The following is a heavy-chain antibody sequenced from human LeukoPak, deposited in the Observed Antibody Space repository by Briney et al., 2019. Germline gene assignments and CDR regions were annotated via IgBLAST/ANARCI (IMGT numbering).Heavy chain of an antibody. CDR2: IFHTGST. Sequence: SETLSLTCTVSGYSISSGFYWGWIRQSPGKGLEWIGNIFHTGSTYYNPSLKSRVTISVDTSKNQFSLKLSSVTAADTAVYYCARGNYGDSPDHWGQGTLVTVSS. CDR3: ARGNYGDSPDH. D-gene: IGHD4-17*01. J-gene: IGHJ4*02. V-gene: IGHV4-38-2*02. CDR1: GYSISSGFY.